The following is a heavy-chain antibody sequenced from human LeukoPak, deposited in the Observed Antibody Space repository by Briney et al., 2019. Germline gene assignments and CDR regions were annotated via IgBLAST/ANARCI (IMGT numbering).Heavy chain of an antibody. D-gene: IGHD3-22*01. CDR1: GGSISSYY. CDR2: IYYSGST. Sequence: SETLSLTCTVSGGSISSYYWSWIRQPPGKGLEWIGYIYYSGSTNYNPSLKSRVTISVDTSKNQFSLKLSSVTAADTAVYYCARQSGYPQYNWCDPWGQGTLVTVSS. V-gene: IGHV4-59*08. CDR3: ARQSGYPQYNWCDP. J-gene: IGHJ5*02.